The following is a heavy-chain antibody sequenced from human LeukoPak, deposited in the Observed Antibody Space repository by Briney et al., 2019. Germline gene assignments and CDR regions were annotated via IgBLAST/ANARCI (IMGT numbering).Heavy chain of an antibody. CDR1: GFTFDDYA. CDR2: ISWNSGSI. V-gene: IGHV3-9*01. J-gene: IGHJ4*02. CDR3: AKDTSYGDYVGWGPRRGEGPQGFDY. D-gene: IGHD4-17*01. Sequence: GGSLRLSCAASGFTFDDYAMHWVRQAPGKGLEWVSGISWNSGSIGYADSVKGRFTISRDNAKNSLYLQMNSLRAEDTALYYCAKDTSYGDYVGWGPRRGEGPQGFDYWGQGTLVTVSS.